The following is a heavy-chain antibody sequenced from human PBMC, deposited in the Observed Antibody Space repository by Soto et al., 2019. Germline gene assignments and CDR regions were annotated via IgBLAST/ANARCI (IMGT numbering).Heavy chain of an antibody. D-gene: IGHD6-19*01. Sequence: GSLRLSCAASGFTFSSYWMHWVRQAPGKGPVWVSRINSDGSSTSYADSVKGRFAISRDNAKNTLYLQMNSLRAEDTAVYYCAVAVAGPTAIGDWGQGTLVTVSS. V-gene: IGHV3-74*01. CDR2: INSDGSST. CDR1: GFTFSSYW. CDR3: AVAVAGPTAIGD. J-gene: IGHJ4*02.